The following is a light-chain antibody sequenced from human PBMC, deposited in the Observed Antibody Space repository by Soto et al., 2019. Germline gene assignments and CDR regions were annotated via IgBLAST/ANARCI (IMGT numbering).Light chain of an antibody. Sequence: EIVMTQSPAALSLSPGERVTLSCRANQAVATSLAWYQFRPGQAPRLLIYGASIRATGVPDRFSGSGSGTEFTLTISSLESEDFATYFCQHYHGGPLFGGGTKVEIK. V-gene: IGKV3-15*01. CDR2: GAS. J-gene: IGKJ4*01. CDR1: QAVATS. CDR3: QHYHGGPL.